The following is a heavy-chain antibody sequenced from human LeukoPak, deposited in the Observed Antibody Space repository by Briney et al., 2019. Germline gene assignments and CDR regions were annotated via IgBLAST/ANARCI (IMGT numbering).Heavy chain of an antibody. CDR2: IYYSGST. J-gene: IGHJ4*02. CDR3: ASQNYYDSSGYYGTEDY. CDR1: GGSISSSSYY. D-gene: IGHD3-22*01. V-gene: IGHV4-39*07. Sequence: PSETLSLTCTVSGGSISSSSYYWGWIRQPPGKGLEWIGSIYYSGSTYYNPSLKSRVTISVDTSKNQFSLKLSSVTAADTAVYYCASQNYYDSSGYYGTEDYWGQGTLVTVSS.